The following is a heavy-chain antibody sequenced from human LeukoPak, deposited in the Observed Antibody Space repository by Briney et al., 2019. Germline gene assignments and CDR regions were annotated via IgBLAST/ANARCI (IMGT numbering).Heavy chain of an antibody. J-gene: IGHJ4*02. Sequence: GGSLRLSCAASGFTFSSYSMSWVRQAPGKGLEWVSSISSSSSYIYYADSVKGRFTISRDSAKNSLYLQMNSLRAEDTAVYYCARGLREDIVVVPAASRDYWGQGTLVTVSS. CDR2: ISSSSSYI. D-gene: IGHD2-2*01. CDR1: GFTFSSYS. CDR3: ARGLREDIVVVPAASRDY. V-gene: IGHV3-21*01.